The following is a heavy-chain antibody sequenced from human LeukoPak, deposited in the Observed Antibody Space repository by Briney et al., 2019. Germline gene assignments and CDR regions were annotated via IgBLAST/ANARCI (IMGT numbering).Heavy chain of an antibody. J-gene: IGHJ4*02. Sequence: PGGSLRFSCAASGFTFSSYWMSWVRQAPGKGPEWVANIKYDGNEKYYVDSVKGRFTISRDNAKNSLYLQMNSLRAEDTAVFYCARLDYDFWSGYSFDYWGQGTLVTVSS. CDR3: ARLDYDFWSGYSFDY. CDR2: IKYDGNEK. V-gene: IGHV3-7*03. D-gene: IGHD3-3*01. CDR1: GFTFSSYW.